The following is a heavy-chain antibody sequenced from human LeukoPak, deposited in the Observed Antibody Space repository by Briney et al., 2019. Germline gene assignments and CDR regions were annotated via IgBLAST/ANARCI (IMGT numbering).Heavy chain of an antibody. CDR2: IYYSGST. Sequence: PSETLSLTCTVSGASISSYYWSWIRQPPGKGLEWIGEIYYSGSTNNNPSLKSRVTISVDTPKNQFSLKLSSVTAADTAVYYCARADSSGMYYFDYWGKGTLVTVSS. CDR3: ARADSSGMYYFDY. J-gene: IGHJ4*02. D-gene: IGHD6-19*01. CDR1: GASISSYY. V-gene: IGHV4-59*01.